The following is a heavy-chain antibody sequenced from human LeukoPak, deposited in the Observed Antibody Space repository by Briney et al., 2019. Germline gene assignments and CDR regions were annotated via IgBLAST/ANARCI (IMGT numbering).Heavy chain of an antibody. CDR3: AREGEAFDY. J-gene: IGHJ4*02. CDR1: GFTFSSHL. V-gene: IGHV3-7*01. CDR2: MRQDGSEK. Sequence: GGSLRLSRVASGFTFSSHLISWVRQAPGKGLEWVANMRQDGSEKFYVDSVKGRFIISRDNAKNSQYLQMNSLRAEDTAVYYCAREGEAFDYWGQGTLVTVSS. D-gene: IGHD3-16*01.